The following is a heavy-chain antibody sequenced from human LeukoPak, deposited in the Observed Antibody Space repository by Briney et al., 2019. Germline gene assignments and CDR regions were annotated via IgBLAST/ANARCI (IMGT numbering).Heavy chain of an antibody. Sequence: PSETLSLTCAVYGGSFSGYHWSWIRQPPGKGLEWIGEINHSVSTNYNPSLKSRVTISVDTSKNQFSLKLSSVTAADTAVYFCARGNYDYFDSWGQGTLVTVSS. CDR3: ARGNYDYFDS. CDR2: INHSVST. D-gene: IGHD1-7*01. J-gene: IGHJ4*02. V-gene: IGHV4-34*01. CDR1: GGSFSGYH.